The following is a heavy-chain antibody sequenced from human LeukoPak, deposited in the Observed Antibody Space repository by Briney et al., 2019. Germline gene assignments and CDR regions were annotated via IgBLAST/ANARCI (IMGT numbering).Heavy chain of an antibody. CDR1: GFTFSSYS. V-gene: IGHV3-48*01. J-gene: IGHJ4*02. CDR3: ARKYSGTNPFDY. Sequence: GGSLRLSCAASGFTFSSYSMNWVRQAPGKGLEWVSYISSSSTIYYADSVKGRFTISRDLSKNTLYLQMNSLRAEDTALYYCARKYSGTNPFDYWGQGTLVTVSS. CDR2: ISSSSTI. D-gene: IGHD1-26*01.